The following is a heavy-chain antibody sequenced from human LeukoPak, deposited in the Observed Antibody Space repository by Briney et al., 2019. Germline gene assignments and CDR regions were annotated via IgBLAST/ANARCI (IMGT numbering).Heavy chain of an antibody. Sequence: PGGSLILSCAASGFTFSNYAMMWVRQAPGKGLEWVSSITGGGDTYYVDSVEGRFTVSRDNSKNTLYLQINSLTADDTALYYCAKGKAAGAVDWFDPWGQGTLVTVSS. D-gene: IGHD6-13*01. V-gene: IGHV3-23*01. CDR1: GFTFSNYA. CDR3: AKGKAAGAVDWFDP. J-gene: IGHJ5*02. CDR2: ITGGGDT.